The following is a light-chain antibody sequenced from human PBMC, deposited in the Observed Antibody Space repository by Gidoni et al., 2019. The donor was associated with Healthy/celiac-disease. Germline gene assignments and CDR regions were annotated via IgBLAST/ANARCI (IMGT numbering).Light chain of an antibody. Sequence: SYELTQPPSVSVPPGQPASITCSGDKLGDKYACWYQQKPGQSPGLVIYQDSKRPSGIPERFSGSNSGNTATLTISGTQAMDEADYYCQACDSSTDVVFGGGTKLTVL. CDR1: KLGDKY. CDR2: QDS. V-gene: IGLV3-1*01. J-gene: IGLJ3*02. CDR3: QACDSSTDVV.